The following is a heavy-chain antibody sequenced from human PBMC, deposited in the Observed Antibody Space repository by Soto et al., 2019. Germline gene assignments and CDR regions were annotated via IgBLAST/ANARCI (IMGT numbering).Heavy chain of an antibody. Sequence: QVLLVQSGAEVKKPGASVKVSCKASEYSFTDYYIHWVRQAPGQGLEWMGWINPKTGGTYCTQKFQGWVTMTTDSSISTAYVELARVTSGDTAVYYCARGDWATSGWPANDAFDIWGRGTMVAVSS. CDR1: EYSFTDYY. CDR3: ARGDWATSGWPANDAFDI. D-gene: IGHD6-25*01. V-gene: IGHV1-2*04. CDR2: INPKTGGT. J-gene: IGHJ3*02.